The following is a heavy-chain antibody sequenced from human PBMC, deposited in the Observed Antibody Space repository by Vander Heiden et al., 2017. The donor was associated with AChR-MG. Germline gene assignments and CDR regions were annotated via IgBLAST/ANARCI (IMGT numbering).Heavy chain of an antibody. Sequence: EVQLLESGGGLVQPGGSLRLSCAASGFTFSSYAMSWVRQAPVKGLEWVSAISGSGGSTYYADSVKGRFTISRDNAKNTLYLQMNSLRAEDTAVYYCAKDVEDIVVVVAATWDAFDIWGQGTMVNVSS. D-gene: IGHD2-15*01. V-gene: IGHV3-23*01. CDR1: GFTFSSYA. J-gene: IGHJ3*02. CDR3: AKDVEDIVVVVAATWDAFDI. CDR2: ISGSGGST.